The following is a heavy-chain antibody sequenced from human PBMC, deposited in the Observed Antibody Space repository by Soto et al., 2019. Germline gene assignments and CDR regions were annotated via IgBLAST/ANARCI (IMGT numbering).Heavy chain of an antibody. V-gene: IGHV1-69*13. CDR3: ARDGGFGVVVVAATAYFDY. CDR1: GGTFSSYA. CDR2: VIPIFGTA. D-gene: IGHD2-15*01. J-gene: IGHJ4*02. Sequence: ASVKVSCKASGGTFSSYAISWVRQAPGQGLEWMGGVIPIFGTANYAQKFQGRVTITADESTSTAYMELSSLRSEDTAVYYCARDGGFGVVVVAATAYFDYWGQGTLVTVSS.